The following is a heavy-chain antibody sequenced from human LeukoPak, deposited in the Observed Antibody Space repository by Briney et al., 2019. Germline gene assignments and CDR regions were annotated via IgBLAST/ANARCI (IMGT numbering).Heavy chain of an antibody. J-gene: IGHJ3*02. CDR3: AKMVVRGVIGAFDI. CDR1: GFTFSSYG. D-gene: IGHD3-10*01. CDR2: ISYDGSNK. Sequence: GGSLRLSCAASGFTFSSYGMHWVRQAPGKGLEWVAVISYDGSNKYYADSVKGRFTVSRDNSKNTLYLQMNSLRAEDTAVYYCAKMVVRGVIGAFDIWGQGTMVTVSS. V-gene: IGHV3-30*18.